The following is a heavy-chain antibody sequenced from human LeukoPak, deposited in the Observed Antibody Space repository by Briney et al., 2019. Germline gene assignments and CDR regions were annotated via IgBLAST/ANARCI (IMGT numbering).Heavy chain of an antibody. Sequence: SETLSLTCTVSGGSISSGDYYWSWIRQPPGKGLEWIGYIYYSGSTYYNPSLKSRVTISVDTSKNQFSLKLSSVTAADMAVYYCARGATIWSYYYGSGTTGRYFDYWGQGTLVTVSS. CDR1: GGSISSGDYY. V-gene: IGHV4-30-4*01. CDR3: ARGATIWSYYYGSGTTGRYFDY. J-gene: IGHJ4*02. D-gene: IGHD3-10*01. CDR2: IYYSGST.